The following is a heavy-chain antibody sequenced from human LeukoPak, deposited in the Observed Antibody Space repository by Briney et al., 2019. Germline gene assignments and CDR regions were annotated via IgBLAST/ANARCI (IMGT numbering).Heavy chain of an antibody. CDR1: GGSISSYY. CDR2: IYTSGST. D-gene: IGHD6-19*01. Sequence: SETLSLTCTVSGGSISSYYWSWIRQPAGKGLEWIGRIYTSGSTNYNPSLKSRVTMSVDTSKNQFSLKLSSVTAADTAVYYCARDLSSGRYDAFDIWGQGTMVTVSS. J-gene: IGHJ3*02. V-gene: IGHV4-4*07. CDR3: ARDLSSGRYDAFDI.